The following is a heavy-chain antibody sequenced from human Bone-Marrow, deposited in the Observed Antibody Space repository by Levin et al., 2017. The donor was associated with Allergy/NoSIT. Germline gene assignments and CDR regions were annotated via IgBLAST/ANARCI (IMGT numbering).Heavy chain of an antibody. D-gene: IGHD3-10*01. J-gene: IGHJ4*02. V-gene: IGHV1-3*04. Sequence: AASVKVSCKAAGYSFTRNYIHWARQAPGLRLEWMGWIDTSNGDTRFSQSFQGRVTLTRDRSASTVYMELNSLTSEDTAVYYCARGSGSSYFDYWGQGTLVTVSS. CDR2: IDTSNGDT. CDR1: GYSFTRNY. CDR3: ARGSGSSYFDY.